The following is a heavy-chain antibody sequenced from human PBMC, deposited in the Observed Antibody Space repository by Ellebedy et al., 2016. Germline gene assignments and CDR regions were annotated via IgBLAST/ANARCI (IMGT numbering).Heavy chain of an antibody. CDR2: IRKGANSYTT. J-gene: IGHJ4*02. Sequence: GESLKISCAASGFTFSDHYMDWVRQAPGKALEWVGRIRKGANSYTTEYAASVKGRFTISRDDSKNSLYLQMNSLRTKDTAVYHCARVAVVVPAAMDVWGQGTLVTVSS. V-gene: IGHV3-72*01. CDR1: GFTFSDHY. CDR3: ARVAVVVPAAMDV. D-gene: IGHD2-2*01.